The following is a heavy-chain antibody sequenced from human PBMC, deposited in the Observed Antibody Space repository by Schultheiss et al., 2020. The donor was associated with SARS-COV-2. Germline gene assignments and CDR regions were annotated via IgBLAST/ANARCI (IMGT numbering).Heavy chain of an antibody. CDR3: AKTERWLQWDFYFDY. CDR1: GGSISSYY. V-gene: IGHV4-4*07. CDR2: IYVNGST. J-gene: IGHJ4*02. D-gene: IGHD5-24*01. Sequence: SETLSLTCTVSGGSISSYYWSWIRQPAGKGLEWIGRIYVNGSTNYNPSLKSRVTISVDTSKNQFSLKLSSVTAADTAVYYCAKTERWLQWDFYFDYWGQGTLVTVSS.